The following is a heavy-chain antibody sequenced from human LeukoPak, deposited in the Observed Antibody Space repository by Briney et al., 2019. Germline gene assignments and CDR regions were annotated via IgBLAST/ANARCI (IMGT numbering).Heavy chain of an antibody. CDR2: IIPILGIA. D-gene: IGHD3-22*01. Sequence: SVKVSCKASGGTFSSYAISWVRQAPGQGLDWMGRIIPILGIANYAQKFQGRVTITADKSTSTAYMELSSLRSEDTAVYYCAREVRPFYYDSSGYYIDYWGQGTLVTVSS. V-gene: IGHV1-69*04. CDR1: GGTFSSYA. CDR3: AREVRPFYYDSSGYYIDY. J-gene: IGHJ4*02.